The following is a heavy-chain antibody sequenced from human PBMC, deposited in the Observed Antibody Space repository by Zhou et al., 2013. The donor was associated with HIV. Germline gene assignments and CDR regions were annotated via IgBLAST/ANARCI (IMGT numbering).Heavy chain of an antibody. J-gene: IGHJ4*02. Sequence: QVQLQESGPGLVKPSETLSLTCTVSGDSINSRYWSWIRQPAGKALEWIGRIYSSGKANYNPSLKSRVSLSVDTSKNQFSLKLNSVTAADTAVYYCARRSGFYGAYFDYWGQGTLVTVSS. CDR3: ARRSGFYGAYFDY. D-gene: IGHD3-22*01. CDR2: IYSSGKA. V-gene: IGHV4-4*07. CDR1: GDSINSRY.